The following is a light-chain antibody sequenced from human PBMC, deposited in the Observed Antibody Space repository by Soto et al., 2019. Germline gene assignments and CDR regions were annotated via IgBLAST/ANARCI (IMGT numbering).Light chain of an antibody. CDR1: QSLNIY. Sequence: EIVLTQSPATLSLSPGERATLSCRASQSLNIYLAWYHQKPGQAPRLLIYDGSIRATGIPARCSGSGSGTGFTPTNSSLEPEDFAVYYCQQRYSWALTFRGGTEVEIK. CDR2: DGS. J-gene: IGKJ4*02. CDR3: QQRYSWALT. V-gene: IGKV3-11*01.